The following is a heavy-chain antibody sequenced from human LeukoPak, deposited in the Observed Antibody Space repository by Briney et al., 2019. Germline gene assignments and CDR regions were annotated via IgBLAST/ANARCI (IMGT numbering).Heavy chain of an antibody. Sequence: SETLSLTCTVSGGSISSSSYYWGWIRQPPGKGLEWIGSIYYSGSTYYNPSLKSRVTISVDTSKNQFSLKLSSVTAADTAVYYCARASSWYLFAYWGQGTLVTVSS. CDR2: IYYSGST. V-gene: IGHV4-39*01. J-gene: IGHJ4*02. CDR1: GGSISSSSYY. CDR3: ARASSWYLFAY. D-gene: IGHD6-13*01.